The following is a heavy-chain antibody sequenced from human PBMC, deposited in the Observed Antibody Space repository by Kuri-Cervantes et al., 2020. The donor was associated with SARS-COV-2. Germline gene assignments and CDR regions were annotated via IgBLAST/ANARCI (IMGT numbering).Heavy chain of an antibody. CDR1: GFTFSSYS. D-gene: IGHD5-12*01. Sequence: GESLKISCAASGFTFSSYSMNWVRQAPGKGLEWVSYISSSSSTIYYADSVKGRFTISRDNAKNSLYLQMNSLRDEDTAVYYCARGKRGYSGYDPSDYYYYYYMDVWGKGTTVTVSS. J-gene: IGHJ6*03. V-gene: IGHV3-48*02. CDR3: ARGKRGYSGYDPSDYYYYYYMDV. CDR2: ISSSSSTI.